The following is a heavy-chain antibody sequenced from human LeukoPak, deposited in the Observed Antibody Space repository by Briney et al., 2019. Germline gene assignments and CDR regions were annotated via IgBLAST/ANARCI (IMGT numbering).Heavy chain of an antibody. CDR1: GYTFTDSY. CDR3: ARRAVAGTGYDVMDY. D-gene: IGHD6-19*01. Sequence: ASVKVSCKASGYTFTDSYMHWVRQAPGQGLEWMGWINPNSGGTNYAQKFQGRVTMTRDTSISTAYMELSRLRSDDTAVYYCARRAVAGTGYDVMDYWGQGTLVTVSS. J-gene: IGHJ4*02. V-gene: IGHV1-2*02. CDR2: INPNSGGT.